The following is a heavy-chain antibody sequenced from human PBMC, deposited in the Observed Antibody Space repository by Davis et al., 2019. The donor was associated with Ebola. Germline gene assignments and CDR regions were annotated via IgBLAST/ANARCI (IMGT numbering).Heavy chain of an antibody. CDR3: VKVQLAYYFDY. Sequence: DSVKGRFTISRDNSENTLYLQMSSLRAEDTAVYYCVKVQLAYYFDYWGQGTLVTVSS. J-gene: IGHJ4*02. V-gene: IGHV3-64D*06. D-gene: IGHD1-1*01.